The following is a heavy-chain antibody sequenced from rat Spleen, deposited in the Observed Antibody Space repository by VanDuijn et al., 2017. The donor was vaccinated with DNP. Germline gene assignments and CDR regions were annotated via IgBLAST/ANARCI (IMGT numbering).Heavy chain of an antibody. CDR2: ISYVGGRT. CDR1: GFTFSDYY. D-gene: IGHD1-4*01. CDR3: ARLSGDY. J-gene: IGHJ2*01. V-gene: IGHV5-7*01. Sequence: EVKLVESGGGLVQPGSSLKLSCAASGFTFSDYYMAWVRQAPTKGLEWVAPISYVGGRTYYRDSVKGRFTISRANAKSTLYLQMDSLRSEDTATYYCARLSGDYWGQGVMVTVSS.